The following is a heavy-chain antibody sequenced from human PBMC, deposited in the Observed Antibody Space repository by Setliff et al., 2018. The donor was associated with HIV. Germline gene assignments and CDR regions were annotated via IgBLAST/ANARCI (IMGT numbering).Heavy chain of an antibody. CDR3: ANLWELGA. V-gene: IGHV3-7*03. D-gene: IGHD3-16*01. CDR2: IKQDGSEI. J-gene: IGHJ5*02. CDR1: GFTFSNYW. Sequence: GGSLRLSCAASGFTFSNYWMDWVRQAPGKGLEWVATIKQDGSEIYYMDSVRGLFTISRDNARTSLFLEMRSLRDEDMAVYLWANLWELGAWGQGTLVTVSS.